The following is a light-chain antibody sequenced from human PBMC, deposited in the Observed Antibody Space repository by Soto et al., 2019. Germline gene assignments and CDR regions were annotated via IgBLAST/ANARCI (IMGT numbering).Light chain of an antibody. V-gene: IGLV2-14*01. J-gene: IGLJ1*01. CDR2: EVS. CDR1: SSDVGGFNY. Sequence: QSALTQPASVSGSPGQSITISCTGTSSDVGGFNYVSWYQHHPGKAPKLMIYEVSNRPSGVSNRFSGSKSGNTASLTTSGLQADDEADYYCSSYTSISTYVFATGTKLTVL. CDR3: SSYTSISTYV.